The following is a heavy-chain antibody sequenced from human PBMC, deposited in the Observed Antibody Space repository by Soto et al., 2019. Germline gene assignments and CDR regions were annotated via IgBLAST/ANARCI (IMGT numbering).Heavy chain of an antibody. CDR2: IIPIFGTA. CDR1: GGTFSSYA. CDR3: ARELEPTYYYYYYGMDV. V-gene: IGHV1-69*13. Sequence: SVKVSCKASGGTFSSYAISWVRQAPGQGLEWMGGIIPIFGTANYAQKFQGRVTITADESTSTAYMELSSLRSEDTAVYYCARELEPTYYYYYYGMDVWGQGTTVTVSS. J-gene: IGHJ6*02. D-gene: IGHD1-1*01.